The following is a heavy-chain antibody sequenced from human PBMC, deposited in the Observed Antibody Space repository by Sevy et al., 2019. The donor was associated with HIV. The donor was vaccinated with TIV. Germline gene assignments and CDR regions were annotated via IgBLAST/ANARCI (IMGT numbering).Heavy chain of an antibody. CDR1: GYTFMTYG. CDR3: ARLELSGSGRYANGMDF. V-gene: IGHV1-18*04. J-gene: IGHJ6*02. Sequence: ASVKVSCKASGYTFMTYGISWVRQAPGQGLEWMGWISTYNGDTNYEQKLQGRVTMTTDTSTSTGYMELRSLRSDDTAVYYCARLELSGSGRYANGMDFWGQGTTVTVSS. CDR2: ISTYNGDT. D-gene: IGHD6-19*01.